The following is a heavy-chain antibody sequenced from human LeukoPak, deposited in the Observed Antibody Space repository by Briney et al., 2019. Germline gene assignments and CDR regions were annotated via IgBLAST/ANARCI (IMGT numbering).Heavy chain of an antibody. CDR3: ARLAVAGLDY. CDR2: IYPGDSDT. Sequence: GESLKISCKGSGYPFTTYWIGWVRQMPGKGLEWMGIIYPGDSDTRYRPSFQGQVTISADKSISTAYLQWNSPKASDTAVYYCARLAVAGLDYWGQGTLVTVSS. J-gene: IGHJ4*02. D-gene: IGHD6-19*01. CDR1: GYPFTTYW. V-gene: IGHV5-51*01.